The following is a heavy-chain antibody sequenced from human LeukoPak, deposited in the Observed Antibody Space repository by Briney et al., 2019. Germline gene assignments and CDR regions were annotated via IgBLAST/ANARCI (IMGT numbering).Heavy chain of an antibody. V-gene: IGHV4-59*01. CDR2: IYYSGST. Sequence: SETLSLTCTVSGGSISSYYWSWIRQPPGKGLEWIGYIYYSGSTNYNPSLKSRVTISVDTSKNQFSLKLSSVTAADTAVYYCARVGKAGYYYDTWGQGALVTVSS. CDR1: GGSISSYY. J-gene: IGHJ4*02. D-gene: IGHD3-22*01. CDR3: ARVGKAGYYYDT.